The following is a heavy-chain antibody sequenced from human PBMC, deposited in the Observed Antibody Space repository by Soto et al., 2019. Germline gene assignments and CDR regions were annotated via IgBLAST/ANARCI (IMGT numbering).Heavy chain of an antibody. CDR3: ARGRGYYDSSGYFRSYYYYYGMDV. J-gene: IGHJ6*02. Sequence: SETLSLTCTVSGGSISSGGYYWSWIRQHPGKGLEWIGYIYYSGSTYYNPSLKSRVTISVDTSKNQFSLKLSSVTAADTAVYYCARGRGYYDSSGYFRSYYYYYGMDVWGQGTTVTVSS. V-gene: IGHV4-31*03. CDR1: GGSISSGGYY. D-gene: IGHD3-22*01. CDR2: IYYSGST.